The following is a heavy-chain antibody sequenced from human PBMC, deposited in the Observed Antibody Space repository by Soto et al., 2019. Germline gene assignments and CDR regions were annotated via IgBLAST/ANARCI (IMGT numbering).Heavy chain of an antibody. J-gene: IGHJ4*02. V-gene: IGHV1-69*13. D-gene: IGHD3-3*01. CDR3: ATGVIWIGYFTVDS. CDR2: IIPIFGTA. CDR1: GGTFSSYA. Sequence: SVKVSCKASGGTFSSYAISWVREAPGQGLEWMGGIIPIFGTANYAQKFQGRVTITADESTSTAYMALSSLASDDTAVYYCATGVIWIGYFTVDSWGQGTRVTVSS.